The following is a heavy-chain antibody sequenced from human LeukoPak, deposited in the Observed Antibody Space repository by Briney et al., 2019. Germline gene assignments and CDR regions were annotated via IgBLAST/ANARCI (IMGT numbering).Heavy chain of an antibody. CDR1: GGSFSGYY. D-gene: IGHD3-10*01. J-gene: IGHJ4*02. Sequence: PSETLSLTCAVYGGSFSGYYWSWIRQPPGKGLEWIGEINHSGSTNYNPSLKSRATISVDTSKNQFSLKLSSVTAADTAVYYCARGLYYYGSGSYYYWGQGTLVTVSS. V-gene: IGHV4-34*01. CDR2: INHSGST. CDR3: ARGLYYYGSGSYYY.